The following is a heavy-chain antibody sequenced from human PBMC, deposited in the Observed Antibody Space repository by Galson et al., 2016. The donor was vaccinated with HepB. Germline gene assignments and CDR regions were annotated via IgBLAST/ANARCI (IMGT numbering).Heavy chain of an antibody. CDR1: GFSVSSYW. CDR3: VKDGHSGSYDY. Sequence: SLRLSCAASGFSVSSYWMHWVRQAPGKGLVWVSRINGDGSSTSYADYVKGRFTISRDNSKTTLYLEMNSLRVDDTAVYYCVKDGHSGSYDYWGQGTLVTVSS. V-gene: IGHV3-74*01. CDR2: INGDGSST. D-gene: IGHD1-26*01. J-gene: IGHJ4*02.